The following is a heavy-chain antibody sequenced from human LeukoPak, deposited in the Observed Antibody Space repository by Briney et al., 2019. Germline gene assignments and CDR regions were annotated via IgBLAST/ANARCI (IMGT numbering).Heavy chain of an antibody. CDR2: ISYDGSNK. D-gene: IGHD3-10*01. J-gene: IGHJ3*02. CDR3: AKDYYGSGSSKSAFDI. V-gene: IGHV3-30*18. CDR1: GFTFSSYG. Sequence: PGGPLRLSCAASGFTFSSYGMHWVRQAPGKGLEWVAVISYDGSNKYYADSVKGRFTISRDNSKNTLYLQMNSLRAEDTAVYYCAKDYYGSGSSKSAFDIWGQGTMVTVSS.